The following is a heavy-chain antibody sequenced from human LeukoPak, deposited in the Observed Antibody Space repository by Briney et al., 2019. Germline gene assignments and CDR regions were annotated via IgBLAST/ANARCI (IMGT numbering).Heavy chain of an antibody. V-gene: IGHV3-23*01. CDR1: GFTFSNYA. D-gene: IGHD3-22*01. J-gene: IGHJ4*02. CDR3: AKGRYESSGFNWAA. CDR2: LSGSGGSA. Sequence: GGSLRPSCIASGFTFSNYAMTWVRQAPGKGLEWVSILSGSGGSAYYADSVKGRFTISRDNSKNTLYLQMNSLRVEDTAVYYCAKGRYESSGFNWAAWGQGTLVTVSS.